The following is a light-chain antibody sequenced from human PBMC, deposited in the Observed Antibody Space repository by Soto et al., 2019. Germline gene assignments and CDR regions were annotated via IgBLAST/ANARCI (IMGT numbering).Light chain of an antibody. J-gene: IGKJ1*01. CDR1: RNIERW. CDR2: DVS. Sequence: IQMTQSPSTLSASVGDRVTITCRATRNIERWLAWYQQTPGKAPKLXLYDVSSLASGVPSRFSGSGSATDFILTINGLQPDDFATYFCQQFKSGTWTFGQGTKVDIK. V-gene: IGKV1-5*01. CDR3: QQFKSGTWT.